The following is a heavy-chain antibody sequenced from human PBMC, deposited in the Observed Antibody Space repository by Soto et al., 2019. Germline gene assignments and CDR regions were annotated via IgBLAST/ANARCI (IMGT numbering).Heavy chain of an antibody. Sequence: ASVNVSCKSSGYTFTSYSIHWVRQAPGQRLECMGWINAGNGNTKYSQKFQGRVTITRDTSASTAYMELSSLRSEDTAVYYCARPIYCSSTSCYSFVYWGQGTLVTVSS. CDR2: INAGNGNT. J-gene: IGHJ4*02. CDR1: GYTFTSYS. CDR3: ARPIYCSSTSCYSFVY. V-gene: IGHV1-3*01. D-gene: IGHD2-2*01.